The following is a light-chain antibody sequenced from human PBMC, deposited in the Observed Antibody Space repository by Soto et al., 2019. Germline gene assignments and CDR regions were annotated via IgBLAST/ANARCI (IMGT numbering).Light chain of an antibody. J-gene: IGKJ5*01. CDR2: GAS. V-gene: IGKV3-20*01. CDR3: QQYGSSLQVT. CDR1: QSVSSSY. Sequence: EIVLTQSPGTLSLSPGERATLSCMASQSVSSSYLAWYQQKPGQAPRLLIYGASSRATGIPARFSGSGSGTDFTLTISRLEPEDFAVYYCQQYGSSLQVTFGQGTRVEI.